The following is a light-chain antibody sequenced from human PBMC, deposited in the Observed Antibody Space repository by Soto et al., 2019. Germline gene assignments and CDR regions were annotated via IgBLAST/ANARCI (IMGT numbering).Light chain of an antibody. J-gene: IGLJ3*02. CDR2: NND. V-gene: IGLV1-44*01. CDR3: ASWDDSLNGRL. Sequence: QSVLTQPPSASGPPGPTVTISCSGSNSNIGGNPVSWYQVLPGAAPKLLIYNNDQRPSGVPDRLSGSKSGTSASLAISGLQSDDEADYFCASWDDSLNGRLFGGGTKLTVL. CDR1: NSNIGGNP.